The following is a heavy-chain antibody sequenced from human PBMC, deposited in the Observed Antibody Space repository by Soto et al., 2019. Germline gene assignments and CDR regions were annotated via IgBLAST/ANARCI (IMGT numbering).Heavy chain of an antibody. D-gene: IGHD2-2*01. Sequence: PGGSLRLSCAASTFTFTTYAMSWVRQAPGKGLEWVSDISGTGGTTYYPDSVKGRFTISRDNSKNTLYLQMNSLRAEDTAVYYCAKDGPGYCSSTSCYGALDIWGQGTMVTVSS. CDR1: TFTFTTYA. J-gene: IGHJ3*02. CDR2: ISGTGGTT. CDR3: AKDGPGYCSSTSCYGALDI. V-gene: IGHV3-23*01.